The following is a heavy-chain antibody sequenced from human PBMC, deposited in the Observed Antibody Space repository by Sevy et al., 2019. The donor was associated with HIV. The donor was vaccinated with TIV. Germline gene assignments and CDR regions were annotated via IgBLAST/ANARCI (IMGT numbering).Heavy chain of an antibody. Sequence: GRSLRLSCAASGFSLTTYSMNWVRQAPGKGLEWVSSISSGSSYIYYADSVQGRFTISRDNAKNSLYLQMNSLRAEDTAVYYCVRDGGCSSTSCLLYFDNWGQGTLVTVSS. D-gene: IGHD2-2*01. CDR3: VRDGGCSSTSCLLYFDN. J-gene: IGHJ4*02. V-gene: IGHV3-21*01. CDR1: GFSLTTYS. CDR2: ISSGSSYI.